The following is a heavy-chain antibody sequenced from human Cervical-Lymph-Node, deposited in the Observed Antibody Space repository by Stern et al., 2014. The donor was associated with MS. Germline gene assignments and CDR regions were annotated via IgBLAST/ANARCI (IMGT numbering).Heavy chain of an antibody. CDR1: GGSIISGDFY. D-gene: IGHD4/OR15-4a*01. CDR2: IYYSGST. J-gene: IGHJ5*02. CDR3: ARRAGGSDNYFDP. V-gene: IGHV4-31*03. Sequence: QLQLQESGPGLVKPSQTLSLTCTVSGGSIISGDFYCSWIRQLPGKGLEWIGYIYYSGSTYYNPSLNSRVTISVDTANNQFSLKLSSVTAADTAVYYCARRAGGSDNYFDPWGQGTLVTVSS.